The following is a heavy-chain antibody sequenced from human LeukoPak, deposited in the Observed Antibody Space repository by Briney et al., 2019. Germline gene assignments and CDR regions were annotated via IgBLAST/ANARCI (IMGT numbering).Heavy chain of an antibody. D-gene: IGHD1-20*01. CDR1: GYTLTELS. V-gene: IGHV1-24*01. J-gene: IGHJ6*02. CDR3: ATDTVITGTTVYGMDV. Sequence: ASVKVPCKVSGYTLTELSMHWVRQAPGKGLEWMGGFDPEDGETIYAQKFQGRVTMTEDTSTDTAYMELSSLRSEDTAVYYCATDTVITGTTVYGMDVWGQGTTVTVSS. CDR2: FDPEDGET.